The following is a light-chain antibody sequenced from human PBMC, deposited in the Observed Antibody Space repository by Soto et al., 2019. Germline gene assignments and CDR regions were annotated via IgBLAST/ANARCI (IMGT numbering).Light chain of an antibody. J-gene: IGKJ2*01. CDR3: HQFGSSPPSFT. CDR2: GAS. V-gene: IGKV3-20*01. Sequence: ESVLTQSPGTLSLSPGERATLSCRASQSVSTRYLAWYQQKPGQAPRLLIYGASIRTTGIPDRFSGSGAGPDFTLTISRLDPQEFAVYYCHQFGSSPPSFTFGQGTKLEI. CDR1: QSVSTRY.